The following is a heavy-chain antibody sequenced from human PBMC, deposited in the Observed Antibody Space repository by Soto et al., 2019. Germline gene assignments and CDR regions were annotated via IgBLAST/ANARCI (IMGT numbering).Heavy chain of an antibody. J-gene: IGHJ3*02. V-gene: IGHV3-13*01. D-gene: IGHD7-27*01. CDR3: ARDSPGSGAFDI. CDR2: IGTAGDT. Sequence: PGGSLRLSCAASGFTFSSYDMHWVRQATGKGLEWVSAIGTAGDTYYPGSVKGRFTISRENAKNSLYLQMNSLRAGDTAVYYCARDSPGSGAFDIWGQGTMVTVS. CDR1: GFTFSSYD.